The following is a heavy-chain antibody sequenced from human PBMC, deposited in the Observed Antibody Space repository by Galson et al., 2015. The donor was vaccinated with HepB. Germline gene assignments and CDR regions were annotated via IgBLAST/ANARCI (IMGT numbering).Heavy chain of an antibody. D-gene: IGHD2-2*01. CDR2: INHSGST. CDR1: GGSFNNYY. J-gene: IGHJ5*02. Sequence: TLSLTCAVYGGSFNNYYWSWIRQPPGKGLEWIGEINHSGSTNYKASLRSRVTISVDTFNNQFSLKLTSVTAADTAVYFCARGASTPYCSSTSCYVRFDPWGQGTLVTVAS. V-gene: IGHV4-34*01. CDR3: ARGASTPYCSSTSCYVRFDP.